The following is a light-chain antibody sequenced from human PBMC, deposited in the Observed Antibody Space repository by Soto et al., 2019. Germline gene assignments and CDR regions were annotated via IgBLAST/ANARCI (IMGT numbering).Light chain of an antibody. CDR1: QSMNSRY. CDR3: QQFGSSPGFT. J-gene: IGKJ3*01. CDR2: GTS. V-gene: IGKV3-20*01. Sequence: EIVLTQSPGTLSLSPGERATLSCRASQSMNSRYLARYQQKRGQAPRLLIYGTSSRATGIPDRFSGSGSGTDFTLTIIILEPEDFAVYYCQQFGSSPGFTFGPGTKVDIK.